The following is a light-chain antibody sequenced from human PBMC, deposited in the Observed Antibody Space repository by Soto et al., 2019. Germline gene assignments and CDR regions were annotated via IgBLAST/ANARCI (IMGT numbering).Light chain of an antibody. CDR1: QTVSSN. CDR2: GAS. V-gene: IGKV3-15*01. CDR3: QQYHNWPPYT. Sequence: EIVMTQSPATLSVSPGERATLSCRASQTVSSNLGWYQQKPGQAPRLLIYGASTRATGIPARFSGSGSGTDFTLTISSLQSEDSAVYYCQQYHNWPPYTCGQGTKLEIK. J-gene: IGKJ2*01.